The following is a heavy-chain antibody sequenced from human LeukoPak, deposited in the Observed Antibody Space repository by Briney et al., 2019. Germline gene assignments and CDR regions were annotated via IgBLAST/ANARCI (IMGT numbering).Heavy chain of an antibody. Sequence: SVKVSCTASGGTFTSYAISWVRQAPGQGREWMGGIIPIFGTANYAQKFQGRVTITADESTSTAYMELSSLRSEDTAVYYCARGSRGSLDYWGQGTLVTVSS. V-gene: IGHV1-69*01. CDR2: IIPIFGTA. D-gene: IGHD2-15*01. CDR1: GGTFTSYA. CDR3: ARGSRGSLDY. J-gene: IGHJ4*02.